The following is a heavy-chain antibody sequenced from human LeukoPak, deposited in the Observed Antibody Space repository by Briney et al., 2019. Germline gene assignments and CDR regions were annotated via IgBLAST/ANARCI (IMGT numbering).Heavy chain of an antibody. CDR3: ARQGGSYSSSFHH. Sequence: GESLRISCKGSGYSFTSYWITWVRQMPGKGLEWMGKIDPNYSDSKYSPSFQGHVTISADKPISTAYLQWSSLKASDTAMYYCARQGGSYSSSFHHWGQGTQVTVSS. V-gene: IGHV5-10-1*01. J-gene: IGHJ4*02. D-gene: IGHD1-26*01. CDR2: IDPNYSDS. CDR1: GYSFTSYW.